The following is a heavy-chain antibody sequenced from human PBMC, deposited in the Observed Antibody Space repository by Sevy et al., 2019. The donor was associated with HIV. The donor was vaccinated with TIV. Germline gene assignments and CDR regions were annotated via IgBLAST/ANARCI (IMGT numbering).Heavy chain of an antibody. D-gene: IGHD2-21*02. V-gene: IGHV4-39*01. CDR1: GGSINSDSYY. J-gene: IGHJ4*02. Sequence: SETLSLTCTVSGGSINSDSYYWAWIRQPPGKGLEWIGNIYYSGTTYYNPSLKSRVTISVDTSKNQFSLKLGSGTAADTAVYYCARFEYGDYVSHFEYWGQGTLVTVSS. CDR2: IYYSGTT. CDR3: ARFEYGDYVSHFEY.